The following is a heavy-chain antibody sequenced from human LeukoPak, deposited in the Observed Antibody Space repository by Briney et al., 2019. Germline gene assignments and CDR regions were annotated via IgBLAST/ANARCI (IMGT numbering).Heavy chain of an antibody. V-gene: IGHV3-7*03. Sequence: GGSLRLSCAASGFTFSTYWMSWVRQAPGKGLEWVANIKQDGSEKYYVDSVKGRFTVSRDNSKNTLYLQMSSLRAEDTAVYYCAKDERNWNYNLASQTYDWGQGTLVTVSS. D-gene: IGHD1-7*01. CDR3: AKDERNWNYNLASQTYD. CDR1: GFTFSTYW. CDR2: IKQDGSEK. J-gene: IGHJ4*02.